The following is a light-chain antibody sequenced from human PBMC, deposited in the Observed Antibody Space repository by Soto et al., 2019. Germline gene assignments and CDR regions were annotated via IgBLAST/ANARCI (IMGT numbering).Light chain of an antibody. Sequence: DIVLTQSPDSLAVSLGERATINCKSSQSILFSSNNKNYLAWYQQKPGQPPKLLIYWASTRESGVPGRFSGGGYGTDFTPTISSLQAEDVAVYYCQQYYSTPRTFGQGTKLGI. CDR1: QSILFSSNNKNY. V-gene: IGKV4-1*01. J-gene: IGKJ2*01. CDR2: WAS. CDR3: QQYYSTPRT.